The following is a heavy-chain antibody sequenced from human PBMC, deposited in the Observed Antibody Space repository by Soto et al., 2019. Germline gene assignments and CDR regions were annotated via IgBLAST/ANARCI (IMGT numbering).Heavy chain of an antibody. Sequence: KSSETLSLTCTVSGVSISNGDHYWNWIRQTPGKGLEWIGYIYNGGPTYYNPSLESRLSLSVDTSGNQFSLRLSSVTAADTAIYYCARSLEYGIPFDKWGQGTLVTVSS. CDR3: ARSLEYGIPFDK. D-gene: IGHD2-8*01. CDR2: IYNGGPT. J-gene: IGHJ4*02. CDR1: GVSISNGDHY. V-gene: IGHV4-30-4*01.